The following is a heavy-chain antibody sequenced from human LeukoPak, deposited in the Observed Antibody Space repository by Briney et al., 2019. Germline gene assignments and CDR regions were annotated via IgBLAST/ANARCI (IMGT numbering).Heavy chain of an antibody. D-gene: IGHD4-17*01. Sequence: SQTLSLTCTVSGGSISSGGYYWSWIRQHPGKGLGWIGYIYYSGSTTYNPSLKSRVTISVDTSKNQFSLRLRSMIAADTALYYCARGYAYGDTGSFDYWGHGALVTVSS. J-gene: IGHJ4*01. CDR2: IYYSGST. V-gene: IGHV4-31*03. CDR3: ARGYAYGDTGSFDY. CDR1: GGSISSGGYY.